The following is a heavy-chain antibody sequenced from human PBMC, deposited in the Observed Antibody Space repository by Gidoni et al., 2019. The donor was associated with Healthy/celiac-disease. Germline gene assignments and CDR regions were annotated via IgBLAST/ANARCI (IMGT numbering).Heavy chain of an antibody. CDR2: IYYSGST. CDR1: GGSISRSSYY. CDR3: ARRGSTMFRGVIISQYGMDV. D-gene: IGHD3-10*01. V-gene: IGHV4-39*01. J-gene: IGHJ6*02. Sequence: QLQLQESGPGLVKPSETLSLTCTVPGGSISRSSYYWGWIRQPPGRGLEWIGSIYYSGSTYYNPSLKSRVTISVDTSTNQFSLKLSSVTAADTAVYYCARRGSTMFRGVIISQYGMDVWGQGTTVTVPS.